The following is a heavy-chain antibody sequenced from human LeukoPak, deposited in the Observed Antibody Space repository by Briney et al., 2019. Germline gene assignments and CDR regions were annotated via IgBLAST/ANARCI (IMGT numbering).Heavy chain of an antibody. V-gene: IGHV3-7*01. CDR2: IKQDGSEK. CDR1: RFTFSSYW. CDR3: AKPTTTGWYSN. J-gene: IGHJ3*01. D-gene: IGHD6-19*01. Sequence: PGGSLRLSCAASRFTFSSYWMSWVRQAPGKGLEWVANIKQDGSEKYYVDFVKGRFTISRDNAKNSLFLQMNSLRVEDTAVYYCAKPTTTGWYSNWGQGTMVTVSS.